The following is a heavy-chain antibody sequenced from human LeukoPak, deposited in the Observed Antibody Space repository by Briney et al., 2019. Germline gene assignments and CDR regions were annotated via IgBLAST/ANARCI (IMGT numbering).Heavy chain of an antibody. CDR3: ARQSPYCSSTSCYWFDP. Sequence: PSEILSLTCTVSGGSISSYYWSWIRQPPGKGPEWIGYIYYSGSTNYNPSLKSRVTISVDTSKNQFSLKLSSVTAADTAVYYCARQSPYCSSTSCYWFDPWGQGTLVTVSS. V-gene: IGHV4-59*08. J-gene: IGHJ5*02. D-gene: IGHD2-2*01. CDR2: IYYSGST. CDR1: GGSISSYY.